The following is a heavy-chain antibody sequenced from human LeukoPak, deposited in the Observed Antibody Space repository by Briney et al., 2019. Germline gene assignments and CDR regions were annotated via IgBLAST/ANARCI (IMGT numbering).Heavy chain of an antibody. CDR3: TRDLGPRRMI. D-gene: IGHD6-25*01. J-gene: IGHJ2*01. Sequence: PGGSLRLSCAASGLSLSSNNMPWVRQTPGGGLEWLSYISAGSGTVFSADSVKGRFTISRDNARESLSLQMNSLRVEDTAVYYCTRDLGPRRMIWGRGTLVIVSS. CDR2: ISAGSGTV. V-gene: IGHV3-48*04. CDR1: GLSLSSNN.